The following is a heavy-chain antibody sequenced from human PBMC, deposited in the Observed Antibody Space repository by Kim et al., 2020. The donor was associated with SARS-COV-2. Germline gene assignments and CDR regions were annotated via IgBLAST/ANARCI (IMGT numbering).Heavy chain of an antibody. V-gene: IGHV3-33*01. Sequence: GGSLRLSCAASGFVSSSYGMHWVRQAPGKGLEWVAVIWYDGSGKYYSDSVKGRFTISRDNSKNTLFLQMNSLRAEDTAVYYCAREDYGGNPDYFYGMDVWGQGTTVTVSS. CDR3: AREDYGGNPDYFYGMDV. CDR2: IWYDGSGK. D-gene: IGHD4-17*01. CDR1: GFVSSSYG. J-gene: IGHJ6*02.